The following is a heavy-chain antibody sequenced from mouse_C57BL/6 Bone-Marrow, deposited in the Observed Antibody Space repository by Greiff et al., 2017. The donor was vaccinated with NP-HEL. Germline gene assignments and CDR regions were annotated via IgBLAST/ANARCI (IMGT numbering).Heavy chain of an antibody. Sequence: QVHVKQPGAELVKPGASVKLSCKASGYTFTSYWMHWVKQRPGQGLEWIGMIHPNSGSTNYNEKFKSKATLTVDKSSSTAYMQLSSLTSEDSAVYYCAHYYGSSPWYFDVWGTGTTVTVSS. D-gene: IGHD1-1*01. CDR3: AHYYGSSPWYFDV. J-gene: IGHJ1*03. V-gene: IGHV1-64*01. CDR2: IHPNSGST. CDR1: GYTFTSYW.